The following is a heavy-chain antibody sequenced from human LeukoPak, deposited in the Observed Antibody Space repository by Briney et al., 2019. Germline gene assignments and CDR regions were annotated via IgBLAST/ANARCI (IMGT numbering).Heavy chain of an antibody. D-gene: IGHD2-2*02. J-gene: IGHJ5*02. CDR2: INHSGST. Sequence: ETLSLTCAVYGGSFSGYYWSWLRQPPGKGLEWIGEINHSGSTNYNPSLKSRVTISVDTSKNQFSLKLSSVTAADTAVYYCASGYCSSTSCYNRWFDPWGQGTLVTVSS. V-gene: IGHV4-34*01. CDR3: ASGYCSSTSCYNRWFDP. CDR1: GGSFSGYY.